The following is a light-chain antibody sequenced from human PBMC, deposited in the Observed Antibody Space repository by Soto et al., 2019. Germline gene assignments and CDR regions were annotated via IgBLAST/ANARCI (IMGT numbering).Light chain of an antibody. V-gene: IGKV1-9*01. CDR2: AAS. Sequence: DIQFTQSPSFLPASVGDRVPITCRASQSISSYLAWYPQKPGKAPKLLIYAASTLQSGVPSRFSGSGSGTEFTLTISSLQPEDFATYYCQQRNSYPRTFGQGTKVEIK. CDR1: QSISSY. CDR3: QQRNSYPRT. J-gene: IGKJ1*01.